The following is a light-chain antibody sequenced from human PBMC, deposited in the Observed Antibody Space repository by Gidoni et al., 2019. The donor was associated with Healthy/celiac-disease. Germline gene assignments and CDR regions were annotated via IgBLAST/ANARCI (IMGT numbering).Light chain of an antibody. CDR3: QQYNSYSWT. CDR2: KAS. CDR1: QSISSW. J-gene: IGKJ1*01. Sequence: DIQMTHSPSTLSASVGDRVTITFRGSQSISSWLTWYQQKPWKAPKLLIYKASSLERGVPSRFSGSGSGTEFTLTISSLQPDDFATYYCQQYNSYSWTFGQGTKVEIK. V-gene: IGKV1-5*03.